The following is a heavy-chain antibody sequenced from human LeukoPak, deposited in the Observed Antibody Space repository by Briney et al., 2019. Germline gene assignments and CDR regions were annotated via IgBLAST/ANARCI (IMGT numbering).Heavy chain of an antibody. Sequence: GRSLRLSCAASGFTFSSYGMHWVRQAPGKGLEWVAVIWYDGSNKYYADSVKGRFTISRDNSKNTLYLQMNSLRAEDTAVYHCARAPLRYFDWLLVYWGQGTLVTVSS. CDR1: GFTFSSYG. D-gene: IGHD3-9*01. CDR2: IWYDGSNK. J-gene: IGHJ4*02. V-gene: IGHV3-33*01. CDR3: ARAPLRYFDWLLVY.